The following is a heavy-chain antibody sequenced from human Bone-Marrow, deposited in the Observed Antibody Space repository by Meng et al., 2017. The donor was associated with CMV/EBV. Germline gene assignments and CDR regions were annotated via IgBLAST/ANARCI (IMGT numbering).Heavy chain of an antibody. CDR2: IKQDGSEK. V-gene: IGHV3-7*01. Sequence: GESLKISCAASGFTFSSYWMSWVRQAPGKGLEWVANIKQDGSEKYYVDSVKGRFTISRDNAKNSLYLQMNSLRAEDTAVYYCARDANTIFGARYYYGMDVWVQGTTVTVSS. D-gene: IGHD3-3*01. J-gene: IGHJ6*02. CDR1: GFTFSSYW. CDR3: ARDANTIFGARYYYGMDV.